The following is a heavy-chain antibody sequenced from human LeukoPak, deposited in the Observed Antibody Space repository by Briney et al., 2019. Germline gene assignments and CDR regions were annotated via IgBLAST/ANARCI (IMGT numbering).Heavy chain of an antibody. Sequence: SETLSLTCTVSGGSISSSSYYWGWIRQPPGKGLEWIGSIYYSGSTYYNPSLKSRVTISVDTSKNQFSLKLSSVTAADTAVYYCARDHYSNYVPDAFDIWGQGTMVTVSS. CDR2: IYYSGST. CDR3: ARDHYSNYVPDAFDI. D-gene: IGHD4-11*01. V-gene: IGHV4-39*07. CDR1: GGSISSSSYY. J-gene: IGHJ3*02.